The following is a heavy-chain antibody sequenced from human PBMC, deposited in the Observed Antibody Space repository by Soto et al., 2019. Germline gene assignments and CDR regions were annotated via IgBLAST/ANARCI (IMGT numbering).Heavy chain of an antibody. CDR3: ARRNNAFHI. D-gene: IGHD4-4*01. Sequence: ASVKVSCKASGYKFSSYALSWVRQAPGQGLEWLGWISVDSGNTKYVQSLQDRVSMTTDTSTSTANKELTSLKSEDTAVYYCARRNNAFHIWGQGTMVTVSS. CDR2: ISVDSGNT. V-gene: IGHV1-18*01. J-gene: IGHJ3*02. CDR1: GYKFSSYA.